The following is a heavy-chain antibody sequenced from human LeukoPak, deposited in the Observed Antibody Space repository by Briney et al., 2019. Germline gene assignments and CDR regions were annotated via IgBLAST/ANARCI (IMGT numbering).Heavy chain of an antibody. J-gene: IGHJ6*04. V-gene: IGHV3-48*03. CDR2: ISSSGSTI. D-gene: IGHD3-10*02. CDR1: GFTFSSYE. CDR3: AELGITMIGGV. Sequence: GGSLRLSCAASGFTFSSYEMNWVRQAPGKGLEWVSYISSSGSTIYYADSVKGRFYISRDNAKDSLYLQMNTLRAEDTAVYYCAELGITMIGGVWGKGTTVTISS.